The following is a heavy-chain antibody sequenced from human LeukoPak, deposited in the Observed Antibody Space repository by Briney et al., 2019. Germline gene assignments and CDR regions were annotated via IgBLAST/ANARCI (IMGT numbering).Heavy chain of an antibody. J-gene: IGHJ3*02. V-gene: IGHV5-51*01. CDR1: GYSFTSYW. CDR2: IYPGDSDT. Sequence: GGSLKISCKGSGYSFTSYWIGWVRQMPGKGLEWMGIIYPGDSDTRYSPSFQGQVTISADKSISTAYLQWSSLKASDTAMYYCARQGIAVAGPLADAFDIWGQGTMVTVSS. D-gene: IGHD6-19*01. CDR3: ARQGIAVAGPLADAFDI.